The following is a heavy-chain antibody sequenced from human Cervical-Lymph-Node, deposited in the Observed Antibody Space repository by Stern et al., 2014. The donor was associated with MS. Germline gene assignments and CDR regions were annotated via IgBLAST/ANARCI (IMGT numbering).Heavy chain of an antibody. V-gene: IGHV3-33*01. CDR1: GFTFSSYG. J-gene: IGHJ6*02. CDR2: IWYDGSNK. D-gene: IGHD7-27*01. CDR3: AREPGVGLWGNYYYYGMDV. Sequence: QVQLGQSGGGVVQPGRSLRLSCAASGFTFSSYGMHWVRQAPGKGLEWVAVIWYDGSNKYYADSVKGRFTISRDNSKNTLYLQMNSLRAEDTAVYYCAREPGVGLWGNYYYYGMDVWGQGTTVTVSS.